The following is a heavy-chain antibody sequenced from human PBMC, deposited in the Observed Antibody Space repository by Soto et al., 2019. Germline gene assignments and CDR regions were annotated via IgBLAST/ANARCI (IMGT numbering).Heavy chain of an antibody. CDR3: ASLGGT. D-gene: IGHD3-16*01. Sequence: ESGGGVVQPGRSLRLSCAASGFTFSSYAMHWVRQAPGKGLEWVAVISYDGSNKYYADSVKGRFTISRDNSKNTLYLQMNSLRAEDTAVYYCASLGGTWGQGTLVTVSS. V-gene: IGHV3-30-3*01. CDR2: ISYDGSNK. J-gene: IGHJ5*02. CDR1: GFTFSSYA.